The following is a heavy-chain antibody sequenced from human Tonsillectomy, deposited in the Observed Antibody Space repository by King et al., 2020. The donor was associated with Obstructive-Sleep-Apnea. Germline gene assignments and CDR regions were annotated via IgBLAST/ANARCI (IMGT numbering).Heavy chain of an antibody. CDR2: ITWDGGAS. J-gene: IGHJ6*02. CDR3: VKGRHFYYYGIDV. Sequence: VQLVESGGAVVQPGGSLRLSCAASGFTFDDYTMHWVRQAPGKGLEWVSLITWDGGASFYAVSVKGRFTISRDNTNNSLYLQMNTLRADDTALYYCVKGRHFYYYGIDVWGQGTTVTVSS. CDR1: GFTFDDYT. V-gene: IGHV3-43*01. D-gene: IGHD3-3*02.